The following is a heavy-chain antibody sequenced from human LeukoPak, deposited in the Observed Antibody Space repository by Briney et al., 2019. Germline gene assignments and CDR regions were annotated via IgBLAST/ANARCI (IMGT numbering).Heavy chain of an antibody. V-gene: IGHV3-48*04. J-gene: IGHJ5*02. Sequence: PGGSLRLSCAASGFTFSTYNMIWLRQAPGKGLEWLSYISSSSSTKLYTDSVKGRFTISRDNAKNSLYLQMNSLRAEDTAVYYCARGRPILAAKRFHWFDPWGQGTLVTVSS. D-gene: IGHD2-15*01. CDR3: ARGRPILAAKRFHWFDP. CDR1: GFTFSTYN. CDR2: ISSSSSTK.